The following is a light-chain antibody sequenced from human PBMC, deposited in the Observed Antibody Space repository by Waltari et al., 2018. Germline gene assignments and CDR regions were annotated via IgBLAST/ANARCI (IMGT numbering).Light chain of an antibody. CDR2: AAS. CDR1: QAISNY. V-gene: IGKV1-27*01. Sequence: DIQMTQSPSSLSASVGDRVTITCRASQAISNYLAWYQQKPGKVPKLLIYAASILQSGVPSRFSGTGSGTGFSLSIRSLQPEDVATYYCQKYNSAPLTFGGGTKVEIK. J-gene: IGKJ4*01. CDR3: QKYNSAPLT.